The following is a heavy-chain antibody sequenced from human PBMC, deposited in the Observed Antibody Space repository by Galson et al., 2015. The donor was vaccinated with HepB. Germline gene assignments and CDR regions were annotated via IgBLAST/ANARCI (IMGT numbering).Heavy chain of an antibody. Sequence: SVKVSCKASGYTFTSYGISWVRQAPGQGLEWMGWISAYNGNTNYAQKLQGRVTMTTDTSTSTAYMELRSLRSDDTAVYYCARWLEWFGVYYGMDVWGQGTTVTVSS. J-gene: IGHJ6*02. CDR3: ARWLEWFGVYYGMDV. V-gene: IGHV1-18*04. CDR2: ISAYNGNT. CDR1: GYTFTSYG. D-gene: IGHD3-10*01.